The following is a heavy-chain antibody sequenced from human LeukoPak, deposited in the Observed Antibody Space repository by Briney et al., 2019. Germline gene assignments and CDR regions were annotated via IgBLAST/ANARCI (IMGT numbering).Heavy chain of an antibody. D-gene: IGHD3-10*01. J-gene: IGHJ6*03. Sequence: ASVKVSCKASGYTFTGYYMHWVRQAPGQGLEWMGWMNPNSGNTGYAQKFQGRVTMTRNTSISTAYMELSSLRSEDTAVYYCAGGGFGEAYYYYYYMDVWGKGTRSPSP. V-gene: IGHV1-8*02. CDR2: MNPNSGNT. CDR3: AGGGFGEAYYYYYYMDV. CDR1: GYTFTGYY.